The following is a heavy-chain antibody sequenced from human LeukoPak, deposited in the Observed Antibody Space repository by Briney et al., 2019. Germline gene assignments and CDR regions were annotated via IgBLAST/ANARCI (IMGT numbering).Heavy chain of an antibody. CDR2: IKQDGSEK. D-gene: IGHD5-12*01. J-gene: IGHJ6*03. CDR1: GFTFSSYW. V-gene: IGHV3-7*01. Sequence: GGSLRLSCAASGFTFSSYWMSWVRQAPGKGLEWVANIKQDGSEKYYVDSVKGRFTISRDNAKNSLYLQMNSLRAEDTAVYYCARDGATFSGYDWYYYMDVWGKGTTVTVSS. CDR3: ARDGATFSGYDWYYYMDV.